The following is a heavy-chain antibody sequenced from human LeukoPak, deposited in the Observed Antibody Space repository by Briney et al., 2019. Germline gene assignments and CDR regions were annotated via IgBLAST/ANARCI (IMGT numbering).Heavy chain of an antibody. Sequence: GGSLRLSCAASGFTFDDYGMSWVRQAPGKGLEWVSGINWYGGSIGYADSVKGRFTISRDNAKNSLYLQMNSLRAEDTALYYCARVAPIVVVPNAFDIWGQGTMVTVSS. CDR1: GFTFDDYG. CDR2: INWYGGSI. V-gene: IGHV3-20*04. J-gene: IGHJ3*02. D-gene: IGHD2-2*01. CDR3: ARVAPIVVVPNAFDI.